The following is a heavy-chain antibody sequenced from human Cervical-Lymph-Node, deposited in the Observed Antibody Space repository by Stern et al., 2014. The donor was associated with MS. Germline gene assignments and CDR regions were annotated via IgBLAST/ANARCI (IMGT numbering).Heavy chain of an antibody. D-gene: IGHD3-22*01. Sequence: QVQLVQSGAEVRKPGASVKVSCKTSGYTLTNFGTGWGRQAPGPGHDWEGLVSAFRGKTNYGQKFQGRVTMTTDTSTNTVYMELRSLRSDDTAVYYCARDAETRYYDSSGYSYFDSWGQGTLITVSS. J-gene: IGHJ4*02. CDR2: VSAFRGKT. CDR1: GYTLTNFG. CDR3: ARDAETRYYDSSGYSYFDS. V-gene: IGHV1-18*01.